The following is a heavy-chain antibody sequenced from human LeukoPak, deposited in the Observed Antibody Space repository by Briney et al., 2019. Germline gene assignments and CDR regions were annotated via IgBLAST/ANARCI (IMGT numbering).Heavy chain of an antibody. CDR3: ARRWYSSSSSGSAFDF. CDR1: GGTFSSYA. CDR2: IIPIFGTA. V-gene: IGHV1-69*05. Sequence: GASVKVSCKASGGTFSSYAISWVRQAPGQGLEWMGGIIPIFGTANYAQKFQGRVTITTDESTSTAYMELSSLRSEDTAVYYCARRWYSSSSSGSAFDFWGQGTMVTVSS. J-gene: IGHJ3*01. D-gene: IGHD6-6*01.